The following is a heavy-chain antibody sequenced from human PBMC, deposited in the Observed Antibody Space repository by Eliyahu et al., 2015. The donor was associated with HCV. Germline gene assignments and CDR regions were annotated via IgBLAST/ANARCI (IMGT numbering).Heavy chain of an antibody. J-gene: IGHJ4*02. D-gene: IGHD2-2*01. Sequence: STYYNPSLKSRVTISVDTSKNQFSLKLSSVTAADTAVYYCATVGYQLPYYWGQGTLVTVSS. V-gene: IGHV4-39*01. CDR3: ATVGYQLPYY. CDR2: ST.